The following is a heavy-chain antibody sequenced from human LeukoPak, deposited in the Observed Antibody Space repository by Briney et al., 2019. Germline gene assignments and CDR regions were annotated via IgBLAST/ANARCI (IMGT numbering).Heavy chain of an antibody. V-gene: IGHV4-34*01. CDR2: INHSGST. Sequence: SETLSLTCAVYGGSFSGYYWSWIRQPPGKGLEWIGEINHSGSTNYNPSLKSRATISVDTSKKQFSVKLSSVTAADTAVYYCARGLVAGSLDVWGPGTTVTVSS. J-gene: IGHJ6*02. D-gene: IGHD6-19*01. CDR3: ARGLVAGSLDV. CDR1: GGSFSGYY.